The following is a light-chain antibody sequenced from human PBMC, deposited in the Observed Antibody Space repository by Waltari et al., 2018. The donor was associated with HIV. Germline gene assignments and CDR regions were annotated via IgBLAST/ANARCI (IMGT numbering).Light chain of an antibody. CDR2: SNA. V-gene: IGLV1-44*01. J-gene: IGLJ3*02. CDR1: SSNIRSNT. CDR3: AAWDDSLNGWV. Sequence: QSVLTQPPSASGTPGQRVTISCSGSSSNIRSNTVSWYQQLPGTAPKLLIYSNAQRPSGVPDRLSGSKSGTSASLAISGLQSEDEADYYCAAWDDSLNGWVFGGGTKLTVL.